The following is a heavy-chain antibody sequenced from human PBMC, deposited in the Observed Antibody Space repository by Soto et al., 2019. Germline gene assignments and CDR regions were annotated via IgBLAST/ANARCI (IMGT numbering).Heavy chain of an antibody. Sequence: PSETLSLTCTVSGGSISSGGYYWSWIRQHPGKGLEWIGYIYYSGSTDYNSSLKSRVTISVDTSKNQFFLNLNSVTAADTAVYYCVTHSFDNLSAGDSWGQGTLVTVSS. CDR3: VTHSFDNLSAGDS. V-gene: IGHV4-31*03. J-gene: IGHJ4*02. CDR1: GGSISSGGYY. CDR2: IYYSGST. D-gene: IGHD5-18*01.